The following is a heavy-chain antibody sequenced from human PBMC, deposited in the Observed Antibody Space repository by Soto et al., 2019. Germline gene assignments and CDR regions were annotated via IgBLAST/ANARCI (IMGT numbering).Heavy chain of an antibody. D-gene: IGHD2-15*01. CDR2: INPNSGGT. Sequence: EASVKVSCKASGYTFTGYYMHWVRQAPGQGLEWMGWINPNSGGTNYAQKFQGRVTMTRDTSISTAYMELSRLRSDDTAVYYCATYCSGGSCFATSGGWGQGTLVTVSS. J-gene: IGHJ4*02. CDR3: ATYCSGGSCFATSGG. V-gene: IGHV1-2*02. CDR1: GYTFTGYY.